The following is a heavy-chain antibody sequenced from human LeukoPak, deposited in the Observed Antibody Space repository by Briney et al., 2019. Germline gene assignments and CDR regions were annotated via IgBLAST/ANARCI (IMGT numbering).Heavy chain of an antibody. CDR3: ARVGGGNYYMDV. CDR1: GGSISSYY. D-gene: IGHD2-15*01. V-gene: IGHV4-4*07. Sequence: PSETLSLTCTVSGGSISSYYWSWIRQPARQGLEWIGRIYPSGSTNYNPSLKSRVTMSVDTSKNQFSLKLSSVTAADTAVYYCARVGGGNYYMDVWGKGTTVTVSS. CDR2: IYPSGST. J-gene: IGHJ6*03.